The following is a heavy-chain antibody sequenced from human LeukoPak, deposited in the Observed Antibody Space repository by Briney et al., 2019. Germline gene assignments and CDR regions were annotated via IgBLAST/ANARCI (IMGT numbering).Heavy chain of an antibody. Sequence: ASVKVSCKASGYTFTSYDINWVRQATGQGLEWMGWMNPNSGNTGYAQKFQGRVTMTRNTSISTAYMELSRLRSDDTAVYYCARDQAMVRGVIVDFDYWGQGTLVTVSS. CDR2: MNPNSGNT. CDR1: GYTFTSYD. J-gene: IGHJ4*02. D-gene: IGHD3-10*01. CDR3: ARDQAMVRGVIVDFDY. V-gene: IGHV1-8*01.